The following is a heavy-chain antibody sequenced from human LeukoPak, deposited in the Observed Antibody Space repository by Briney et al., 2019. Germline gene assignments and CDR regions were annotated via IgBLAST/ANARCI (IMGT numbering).Heavy chain of an antibody. D-gene: IGHD5-12*01. CDR3: ARVRKYSQTKYYGMDV. Sequence: PSETLSLTCTVSGGSISSSSYYWGWIRQPPGKGLEWIGSIYYSGSTYYNPSLKSRVTISVDTSKNQFSLKLSSVTAADTAVYYCARVRKYSQTKYYGMDVWGQGTTVTVSS. V-gene: IGHV4-39*07. J-gene: IGHJ6*02. CDR1: GGSISSSSYY. CDR2: IYYSGST.